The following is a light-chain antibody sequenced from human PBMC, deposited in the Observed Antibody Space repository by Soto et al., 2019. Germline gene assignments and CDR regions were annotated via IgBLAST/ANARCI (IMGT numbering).Light chain of an antibody. J-gene: IGKJ1*01. CDR2: DAT. CDR1: HNIERG. Sequence: IQMTQYPSTLSASVGDRVTITCRASHNIERGMAWYQQKRGRAPSLLIFDATTLHSGVPSRFSGGGSGTEFDLSINGLQPDDFATYYCQQFAKSSTFGQGTTVEI. CDR3: QQFAKSST. V-gene: IGKV1-5*01.